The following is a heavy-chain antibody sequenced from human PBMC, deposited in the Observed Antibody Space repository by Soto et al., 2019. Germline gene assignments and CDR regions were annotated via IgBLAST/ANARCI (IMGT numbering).Heavy chain of an antibody. J-gene: IGHJ4*02. D-gene: IGHD2-15*01. CDR3: AHTDCSGGSCYFFDY. V-gene: IGHV2-5*02. Sequence: SGPTLVNPTETLRLTFTFSGFSLSTSGVGVGWIRQPPGKALEWLALIYWDDDKRYSPSLKSRLTITKDTSKNQVVLTMTNMDPVDTATYYCAHTDCSGGSCYFFDYWGQGTLVTVSS. CDR2: IYWDDDK. CDR1: GFSLSTSGVG.